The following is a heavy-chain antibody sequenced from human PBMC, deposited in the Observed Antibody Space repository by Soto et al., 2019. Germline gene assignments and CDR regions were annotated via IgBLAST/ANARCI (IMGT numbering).Heavy chain of an antibody. J-gene: IGHJ4*02. CDR3: AKGASRITIFGVVRFFDY. D-gene: IGHD3-3*01. CDR1: VFTFSSYA. Sequence: GGSLRLSCAASVFTFSSYAMSWVRQAPGKGLEWVSAISGSGGSTYYADSVKGRFTISRDNSKNTLYLQMNSLRAEDTAVYYCAKGASRITIFGVVRFFDYWGQGTLVTVSS. V-gene: IGHV3-23*01. CDR2: ISGSGGST.